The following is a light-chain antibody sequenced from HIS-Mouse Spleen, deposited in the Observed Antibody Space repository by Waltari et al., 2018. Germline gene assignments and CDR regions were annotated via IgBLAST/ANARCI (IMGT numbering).Light chain of an antibody. CDR1: SSDVGSYNL. CDR3: CSYAGSSTYWV. J-gene: IGLJ3*02. Sequence: QSALTQPASVSGSPGQSITISCTGTSSDVGSYNLVSWYQQHPGKAPKRMIYEGSKRPSGVSNRFSGSKSGNTASLTSSGLQAEDEADYYCCSYAGSSTYWVFGGGTKLTVL. CDR2: EGS. V-gene: IGLV2-23*01.